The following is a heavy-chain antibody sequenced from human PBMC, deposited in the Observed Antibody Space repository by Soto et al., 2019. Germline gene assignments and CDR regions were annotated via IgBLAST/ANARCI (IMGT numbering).Heavy chain of an antibody. V-gene: IGHV4-59*01. D-gene: IGHD6-13*01. CDR3: AAGEASSRNLAPYYLDF. Sequence: SETLSLTCTVSGGSMRNYSWTWIRQPPGKGLEWIGYIHYSGTTSFFPSYNPSLRSRVTISEDTSKNQFSLKLLSVTTADTAVYFCAAGEASSRNLAPYYLDFWGQGTLVTVSS. CDR1: GGSMRNYS. CDR2: IHYSGTT. J-gene: IGHJ4*02.